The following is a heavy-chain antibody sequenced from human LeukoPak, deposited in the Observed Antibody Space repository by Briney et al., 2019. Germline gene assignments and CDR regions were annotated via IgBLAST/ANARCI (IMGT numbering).Heavy chain of an antibody. V-gene: IGHV4-59*01. D-gene: IGHD6-13*01. J-gene: IGHJ6*02. Sequence: SETLSLTCTVSGGSISSYYWSWIRQPPGKGLEWIGYIYYSGSTNYNPSLESRVTISVDTSKNHVALKLGSVTAADTGVYYCARGESKGSSWLTYYYYGMDVWGQGTTVTVSS. CDR2: IYYSGST. CDR1: GGSISSYY. CDR3: ARGESKGSSWLTYYYYGMDV.